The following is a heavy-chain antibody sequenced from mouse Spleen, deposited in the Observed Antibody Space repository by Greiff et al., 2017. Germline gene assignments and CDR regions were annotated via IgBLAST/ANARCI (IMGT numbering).Heavy chain of an antibody. CDR2: INPGSGGT. V-gene: IGHV1-54*01. Sequence: QVQLQQSGAELVRPGTSVKVSCKASGYAFTNYLIEWVKQRPGQGLEWIGVINPGSGGTNYNEKFKGKATLTADKSSSTAYMQLSSLTSEDSAVYFCARSLRQFPYWYFDVWGAGTTVTVSS. J-gene: IGHJ1*01. CDR3: ARSLRQFPYWYFDV. D-gene: IGHD1-1*01. CDR1: GYAFTNYL.